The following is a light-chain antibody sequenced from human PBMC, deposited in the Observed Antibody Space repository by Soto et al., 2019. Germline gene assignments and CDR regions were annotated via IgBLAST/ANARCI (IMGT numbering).Light chain of an antibody. CDR1: QSVSSN. J-gene: IGKJ1*01. CDR2: AAS. Sequence: IVMTQSPAALSVSPGERATLSCRASQSVSSNLAWYQLRPGQAPRLLFYAASTRATGIPDRFSGSGSGTDFTLTISRREPEDFAEYYCQQYGSSPWTFGQGTKVDIK. CDR3: QQYGSSPWT. V-gene: IGKV3-20*01.